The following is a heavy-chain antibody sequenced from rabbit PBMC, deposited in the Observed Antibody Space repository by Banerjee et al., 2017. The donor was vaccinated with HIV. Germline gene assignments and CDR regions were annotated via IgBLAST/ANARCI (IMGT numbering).Heavy chain of an antibody. Sequence: QSLEESGGDLVKPGASLTLSCKASGFTLSSYWMCWVRQAPGKGLELIACIDSGISGNAAYASWAKGRFTVSKTSSTTVTLQMTSLTAADTATYFCARDGGNGYGDAFDAWGPGTLVTVS. CDR3: ARDGGNGYGDAFDA. CDR1: GFTLSSYW. CDR2: IDSGISGNA. V-gene: IGHV1S40*01. J-gene: IGHJ2*01. D-gene: IGHD6-1*01.